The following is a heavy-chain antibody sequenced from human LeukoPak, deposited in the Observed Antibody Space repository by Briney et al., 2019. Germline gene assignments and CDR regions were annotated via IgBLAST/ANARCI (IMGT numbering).Heavy chain of an antibody. V-gene: IGHV1-46*01. Sequence: ASVKVSCKASGYTFTSYYMHWVRQAPGQGLEWMGIINPSGGSTSYAQKFQGRVTMTRDMSTSTVYMEQSSLRSEDTAVYYCARVRGAFYYDSSGYYPPSLDYWGQGALVTVSS. CDR3: ARVRGAFYYDSSGYYPPSLDY. CDR1: GYTFTSYY. D-gene: IGHD3-22*01. J-gene: IGHJ4*02. CDR2: INPSGGST.